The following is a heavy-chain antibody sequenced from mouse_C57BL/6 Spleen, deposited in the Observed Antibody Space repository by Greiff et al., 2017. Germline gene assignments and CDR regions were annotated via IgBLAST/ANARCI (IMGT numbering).Heavy chain of an antibody. CDR2: IDPSDSET. CDR1: GYTFTSYW. V-gene: IGHV1-52*01. CDR3: ASSYYSNYYAMDY. Sequence: VQLQQPGAELVRPGSSVKLSCKASGYTFTSYWMHWVKQRPIQGLEWIGNIDPSDSETHYNQKFKVKATLTVDKSSSTAYMQLSSLTSEDSAVYYCASSYYSNYYAMDYWGQGTSVTVSS. D-gene: IGHD2-5*01. J-gene: IGHJ4*01.